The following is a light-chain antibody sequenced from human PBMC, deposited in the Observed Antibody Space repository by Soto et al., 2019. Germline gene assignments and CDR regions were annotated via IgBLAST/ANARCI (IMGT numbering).Light chain of an antibody. CDR2: DAS. Sequence: EIVLTQSPATLSLSPGERATLSCGASQSVSSYLAWYQQKPGQAPRLLIYDASNRATGIPARFSGSGSGTDFTLTISSLEPEDFAVYYCQQRSNLPPRYTFGQGTKLEIK. J-gene: IGKJ2*01. CDR1: QSVSSY. V-gene: IGKV3-11*01. CDR3: QQRSNLPPRYT.